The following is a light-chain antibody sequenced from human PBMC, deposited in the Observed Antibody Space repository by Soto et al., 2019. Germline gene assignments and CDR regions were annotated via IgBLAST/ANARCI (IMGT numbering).Light chain of an antibody. CDR3: QQYNSYPWT. CDR2: DAS. J-gene: IGKJ1*01. CDR1: QSISSW. Sequence: DIPITQSPSTLSASVGDRVTITCRASQSISSWLAWYQQKPGKAPKLLIYDASSLESGVPSRFSGSGSGTEFTLTITSLQPDDFATYYCQQYNSYPWTFGQGTKVDIK. V-gene: IGKV1-5*01.